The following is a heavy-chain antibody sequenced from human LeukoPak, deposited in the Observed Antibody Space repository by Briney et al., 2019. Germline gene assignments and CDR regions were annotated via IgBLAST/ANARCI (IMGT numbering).Heavy chain of an antibody. CDR1: GFSLSGYW. CDR2: LHADGNEK. V-gene: IGHV3-7*01. J-gene: IGHJ4*02. CDR3: ARGGYSFDY. D-gene: IGHD5-12*01. Sequence: GGSLRLSCAAYGFSLSGYWMSWVRQAPGRGLEWVARLHADGNEKYFVHSVKGRFTVSRDNAKNLLYLQMNSVRVEDTAVYYCARGGYSFDYLGQGTLVTVSS.